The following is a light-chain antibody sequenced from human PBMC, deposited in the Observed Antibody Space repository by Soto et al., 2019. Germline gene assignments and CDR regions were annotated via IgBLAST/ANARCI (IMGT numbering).Light chain of an antibody. Sequence: EIVLTQSPGTLSLSSGERATLSCRSSHSVSSRYLAWYRQTPGQAPRLLIYGASSSATGIPDKFSGSGSGTDFTVNISRLEPEDFEAYYDPQYANSPPTVGKGTQVDI. CDR3: PQYANSPPT. V-gene: IGKV3-20*01. J-gene: IGKJ1*01. CDR2: GAS. CDR1: HSVSSRY.